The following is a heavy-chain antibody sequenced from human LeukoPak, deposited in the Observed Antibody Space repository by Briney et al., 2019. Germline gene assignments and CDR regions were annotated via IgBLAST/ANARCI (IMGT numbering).Heavy chain of an antibody. V-gene: IGHV4-31*03. CDR1: GGSISSGGYY. J-gene: IGHJ5*02. D-gene: IGHD2-8*01. CDR2: IYYSGST. CDR3: ASRYCTNGVCQNWFDP. Sequence: SETLSLTCTLSGGSISSGGYYWSWIRQHPGKGLEWIGYIYYSGSTYYNPSLKSRVTISVDTSKNQFSLKLSSVTAADTAVYYCASRYCTNGVCQNWFDPWGQGTLVTVSS.